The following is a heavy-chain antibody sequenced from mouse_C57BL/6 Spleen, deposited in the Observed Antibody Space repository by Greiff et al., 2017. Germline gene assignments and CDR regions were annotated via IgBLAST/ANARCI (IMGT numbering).Heavy chain of an antibody. CDR3: ARNAMYY. CDR2: IDPEDGET. V-gene: IGHV14-2*01. CDR1: GFNIKDYY. J-gene: IGHJ4*01. Sequence: VQLQQSGAELVKPGASVKLSCTASGFNIKDYYMHWVKQRTEQGLEWIGRIDPEDGETEYAPKFQGKATITADTASNTDYLQLSSLTSEDTAVYYCARNAMYYWGQGTSVTVSS.